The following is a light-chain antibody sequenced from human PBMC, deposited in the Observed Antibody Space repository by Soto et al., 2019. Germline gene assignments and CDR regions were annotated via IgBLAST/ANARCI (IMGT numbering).Light chain of an antibody. CDR2: AAS. Sequence: DIQMTQSPSSLSASVEDRVIITCRASQSISNHLNWYQQKPGKAPKLLIFAASSLQSGVPSRFSGSRSGPDFTLTISSLQPEDFATYYCQQSYSRPPTLGQGTKVDIK. CDR3: QQSYSRPPT. CDR1: QSISNH. V-gene: IGKV1-39*01. J-gene: IGKJ1*01.